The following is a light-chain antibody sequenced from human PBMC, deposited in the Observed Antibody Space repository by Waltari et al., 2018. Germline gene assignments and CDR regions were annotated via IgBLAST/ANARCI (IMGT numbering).Light chain of an antibody. CDR1: SSNVGGYTL. J-gene: IGLJ2*01. Sequence: QSALTQPASVSGSPGQSITISCTGTSSNVGGYTLVSWYQQHPGKAPQLLIYYVNKRPSGISLRFCGSKSGNTASLTISGLQADDESDYYCCSYAGDSTLIFGGGTKLTVL. V-gene: IGLV2-23*02. CDR2: YVN. CDR3: CSYAGDSTLI.